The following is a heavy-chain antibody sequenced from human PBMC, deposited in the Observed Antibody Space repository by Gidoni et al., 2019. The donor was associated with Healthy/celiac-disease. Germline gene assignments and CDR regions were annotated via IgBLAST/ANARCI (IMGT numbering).Heavy chain of an antibody. J-gene: IGHJ5*02. CDR1: GFTFSSYD. CDR2: IGTAGDT. Sequence: EVQLVESGGDLVQPGGSLRLSCAASGFTFSSYDMHWVRQATGKGLEWVSAIGTAGDTYYPGSVKGRFTISRENAKNSLYLQMNSLRAGDTAVYYCAREAKGGWFDPWGQGTLVTVSS. D-gene: IGHD1-26*01. CDR3: AREAKGGWFDP. V-gene: IGHV3-13*01.